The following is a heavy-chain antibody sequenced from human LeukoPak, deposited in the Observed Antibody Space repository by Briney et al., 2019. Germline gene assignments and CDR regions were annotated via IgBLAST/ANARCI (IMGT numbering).Heavy chain of an antibody. CDR2: IIPIFGIA. CDR1: GGTFSSYA. Sequence: ASVKVSCKASGGTFSSYAISWERQAPGQGLEWMGRIIPIFGIANYAQKFQGRVTITADESTSTAYMELSSLRSEDTAVYYCARGGLTGTTREGDAFDIWGQGTMVTVSS. CDR3: ARGGLTGTTREGDAFDI. J-gene: IGHJ3*02. V-gene: IGHV1-69*13. D-gene: IGHD1-7*01.